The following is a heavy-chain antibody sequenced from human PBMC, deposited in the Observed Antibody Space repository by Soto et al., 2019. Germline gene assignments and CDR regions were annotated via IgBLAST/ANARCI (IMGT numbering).Heavy chain of an antibody. V-gene: IGHV3-48*01. J-gene: IGHJ3*02. D-gene: IGHD3-22*01. CDR2: ISSSSSTI. CDR3: ANDWREYDSNALDAFDI. CDR1: GFTFSSYS. Sequence: GGSLRLSCAASGFTFSSYSMNWVRQAPGKGLEWVSYISSSSSTIYYADSVKGRFTISRDNAKNSLYLQMNSLRAEDTAVYYCANDWREYDSNALDAFDICGQGTMVTVSS.